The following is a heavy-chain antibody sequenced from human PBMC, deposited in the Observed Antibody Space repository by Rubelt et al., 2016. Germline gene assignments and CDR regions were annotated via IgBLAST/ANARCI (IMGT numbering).Heavy chain of an antibody. CDR2: ISSDGSNK. J-gene: IGHJ4*02. CDR3: ARGRSKFDY. D-gene: IGHD1-26*01. Sequence: QVQLVESGGGVVQPGRPLRLSCATSGFTFRNHGMHWVRQAPGKGLEWVAIISSDGSNKYYADSVRGRFTISRDNSKNTLYLQMNGLRREDTAVYYCARGRSKFDYWGQGTLVTVSS. V-gene: IGHV3-30*19. CDR1: GFTFRNHG.